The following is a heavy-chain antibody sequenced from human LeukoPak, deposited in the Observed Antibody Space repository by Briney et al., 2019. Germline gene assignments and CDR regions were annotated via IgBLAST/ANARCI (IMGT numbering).Heavy chain of an antibody. CDR3: ARATDSSSWYINYYYYMDV. CDR1: GFIFSDYY. V-gene: IGHV3-11*01. D-gene: IGHD6-13*01. J-gene: IGHJ6*03. CDR2: ISSGGSSI. Sequence: GGSLRLSCAASGFIFSDYYMSWIRQAPGKGLEWVSYISSGGSSIYYADSVKGRFTISRDNAKNSLYLQMNSLRAEDTAVYYCARATDSSSWYINYYYYMDVWGKGTTVTVSS.